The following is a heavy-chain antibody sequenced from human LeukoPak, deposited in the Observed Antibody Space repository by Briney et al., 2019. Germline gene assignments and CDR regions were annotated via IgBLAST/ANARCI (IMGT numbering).Heavy chain of an antibody. Sequence: TGGSLRLSGASSGYTSSRDSMNSARQAPGKGLEWVSYISSSSTTMYYADSVKGRFTISRDNGKNSLYLQMNSPRAEDTAVYYCVRAYYDSSATSWWFDAWGEGTLVTVSS. CDR1: GYTSSRDS. J-gene: IGHJ5*02. CDR2: ISSSSTTM. V-gene: IGHV3-48*01. D-gene: IGHD3-22*01. CDR3: VRAYYDSSATSWWFDA.